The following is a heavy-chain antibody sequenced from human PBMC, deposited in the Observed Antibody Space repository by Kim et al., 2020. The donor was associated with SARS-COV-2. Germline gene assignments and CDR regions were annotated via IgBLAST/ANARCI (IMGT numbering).Heavy chain of an antibody. CDR2: INAGNGNT. D-gene: IGHD2-2*01. CDR3: ARGGIVVPAGDY. J-gene: IGHJ4*02. V-gene: IGHV1-3*01. CDR1: GYTFTSYA. Sequence: ASVKVSCKASGYTFTSYAMHWVRQAPGQRREWMGWINAGNGNTKYSQKFQGRVTITRDTSASTAYMELSSLRSEDTAVYYCARGGIVVPAGDYWGQGTLVTVSS.